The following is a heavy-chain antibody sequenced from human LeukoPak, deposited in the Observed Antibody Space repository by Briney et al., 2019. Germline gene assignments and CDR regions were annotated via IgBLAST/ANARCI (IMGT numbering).Heavy chain of an antibody. V-gene: IGHV4-4*07. D-gene: IGHD3-22*01. CDR2: IYTSGST. J-gene: IGHJ4*02. CDR1: GDSISSFH. CDR3: ARDPYYYDSSALLGGFDY. Sequence: PSETLSLTCTVSGDSISSFHWSWIRQPAGKGLEWIGRIYTSGSTNYNPSLKSRVTMSVDTSKNQFSLKLSSVTAEDTAVYYCARDPYYYDSSALLGGFDYWGQGTLVTVSS.